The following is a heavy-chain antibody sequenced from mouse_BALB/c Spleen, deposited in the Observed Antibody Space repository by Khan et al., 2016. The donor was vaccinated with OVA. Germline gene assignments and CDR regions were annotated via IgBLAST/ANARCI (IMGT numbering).Heavy chain of an antibody. D-gene: IGHD1-2*01. Sequence: EVELVESGPGLVKPSQSLSLTCTVTGYSITSGYGWNWIRQFPGNKLEWMGYISYSGSTNYNQSLKSRISITRDTSKNQFFLQLNSVTTEDTATYYCARTAMIKYWGQGTTLTVSS. CDR1: GYSITSGYG. J-gene: IGHJ2*01. CDR3: ARTAMIKY. V-gene: IGHV3-2*02. CDR2: ISYSGST.